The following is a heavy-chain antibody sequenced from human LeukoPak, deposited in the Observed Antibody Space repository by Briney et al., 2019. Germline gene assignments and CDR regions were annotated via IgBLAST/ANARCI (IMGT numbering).Heavy chain of an antibody. Sequence: GGSLRLSCAASGFTFSNYAMNWVRQAPGKGLEWVSLISGGTGSTYYADSVKGRFSISRDNSKNTVYLQMNSLRVEDTAVYYCARDQEGSGTDYWGQGTLVTVSS. J-gene: IGHJ4*02. CDR2: ISGGTGST. V-gene: IGHV3-23*01. CDR1: GFTFSNYA. CDR3: ARDQEGSGTDY. D-gene: IGHD3-10*01.